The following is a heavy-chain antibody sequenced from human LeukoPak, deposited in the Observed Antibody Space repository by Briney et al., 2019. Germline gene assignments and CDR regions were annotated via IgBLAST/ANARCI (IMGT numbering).Heavy chain of an antibody. Sequence: PGGSLRLSCSASGFTFSSYAMHWVRQAPGKGLEYVSAISSNGGSRYYADSVKGRFTISRDNSKNTLYLQMSSLGAEDTAVYYCVVQGWVFRAPTQYYFDYWGQGTLVTVSS. CDR2: ISSNGGSR. J-gene: IGHJ4*02. D-gene: IGHD1-1*01. V-gene: IGHV3-64D*06. CDR1: GFTFSSYA. CDR3: VVQGWVFRAPTQYYFDY.